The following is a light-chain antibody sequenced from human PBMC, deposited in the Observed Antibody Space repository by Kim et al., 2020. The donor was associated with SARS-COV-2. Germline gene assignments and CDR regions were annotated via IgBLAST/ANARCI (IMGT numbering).Light chain of an antibody. CDR3: QQYNNWPRT. V-gene: IGKV3-15*01. Sequence: EIAMTQSPATLSVSPGERATLSCRASQNVNSNLVWYQQKPGQAPRLLIYGASARATGIPDRFSGSGSGTEFTLTIRSLQLEDFAIYYCQQYNNWPRTFGGGTKVDIK. CDR2: GAS. CDR1: QNVNSN. J-gene: IGKJ4*01.